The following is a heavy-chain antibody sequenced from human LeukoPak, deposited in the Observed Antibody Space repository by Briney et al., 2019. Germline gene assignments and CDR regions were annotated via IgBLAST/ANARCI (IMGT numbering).Heavy chain of an antibody. D-gene: IGHD6-19*01. CDR3: AREWGLIAVAGGPGY. CDR2: IWYDGHNI. CDR1: GFTFSRYG. J-gene: IGHJ4*02. V-gene: IGHV3-33*01. Sequence: PGGSLRLSCAASGFTFSRYGMHWVRQAPGKGLEWLAIIWYDGHNIYYADPVKGRFTISRDNSKNTLFLEMNDLRAEDTALYYCAREWGLIAVAGGPGYWGQGTLVTVSS.